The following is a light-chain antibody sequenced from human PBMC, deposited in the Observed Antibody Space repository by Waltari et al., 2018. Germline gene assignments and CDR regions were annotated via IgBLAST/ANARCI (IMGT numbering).Light chain of an antibody. CDR3: HQYYSIPLT. J-gene: IGKJ4*01. V-gene: IGKV4-1*01. Sequence: DIVMTQSPDSLAVSLGERATINCKSSQSVLYSSNNKNYLAWYQQKSGQPPKLLIYWASTRESGVPDRFSGSGSGTDFTLTISSLQAEDVAVYYCHQYYSIPLTFGGGTKVEIK. CDR2: WAS. CDR1: QSVLYSSNNKNY.